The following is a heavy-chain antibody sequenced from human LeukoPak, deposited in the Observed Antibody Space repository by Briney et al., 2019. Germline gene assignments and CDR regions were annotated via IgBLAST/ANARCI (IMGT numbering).Heavy chain of an antibody. V-gene: IGHV3-15*01. CDR3: VTFAVGLEGGGC. Sequence: PGGSLRLSCAASGFTFNNAWMSWVRQTPGKGLEWVGRIKSKTDGGTTDYAAPVSGRFTISRDDSKNTLYLQMNSLKTEDTAVYYCVTFAVGLEGGGCWGQGALVTVSS. D-gene: IGHD3-16*01. J-gene: IGHJ4*02. CDR2: IKSKTDGGTT. CDR1: GFTFNNAW.